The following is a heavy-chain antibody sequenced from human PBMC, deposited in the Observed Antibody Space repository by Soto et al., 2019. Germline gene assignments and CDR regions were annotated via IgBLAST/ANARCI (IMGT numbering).Heavy chain of an antibody. CDR1: GFTFSSYA. V-gene: IGHV3-23*01. Sequence: EVQLLESGGGLVQPGGSLRLSCAASGFTFSSYAMSWVRQAPGKGLEWVSAISGSGGSTYYADSVKGRFTISRDNSKKTLYLQMNSLRAEDTAVYYCAKGLDHGDTKTRIEYFQHWGQGTLVTVSS. J-gene: IGHJ1*01. CDR2: ISGSGGST. CDR3: AKGLDHGDTKTRIEYFQH. D-gene: IGHD4-17*01.